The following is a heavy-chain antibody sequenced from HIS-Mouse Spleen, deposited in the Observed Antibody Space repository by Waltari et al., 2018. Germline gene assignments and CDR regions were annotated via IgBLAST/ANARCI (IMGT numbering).Heavy chain of an antibody. Sequence: EVQLVESGGGLVKPGGSLRLSCAASGFTFSNAWMSWVRQAPGKGLEWVGRIKRKTDGGTTDYAAPVKGRFTISRDDSKNTLYLQMNSLKTEDTAVYYCTTARYYYDSSGDPRAEWGQGTLVTVSS. J-gene: IGHJ4*02. CDR3: TTARYYYDSSGDPRAE. CDR2: IKRKTDGGTT. D-gene: IGHD3-22*01. V-gene: IGHV3-15*01. CDR1: GFTFSNAW.